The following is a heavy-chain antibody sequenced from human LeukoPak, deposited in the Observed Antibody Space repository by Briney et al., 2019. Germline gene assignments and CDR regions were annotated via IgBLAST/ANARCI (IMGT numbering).Heavy chain of an antibody. CDR3: AKGGGLGGYDFRYYYYMDV. CDR2: IWYDGSNK. J-gene: IGHJ6*03. CDR1: GFTFSSYG. D-gene: IGHD5-12*01. V-gene: IGHV3-33*06. Sequence: GRSLRLSCAASGFTFSSYGMHWVRQAPGKGLEWVAVIWYDGSNKYYADSVKGRFTISRDNSKNTLYPQMNSLRAEDKAVYYCAKGGGLGGYDFRYYYYMDVWGKGTTVTVSS.